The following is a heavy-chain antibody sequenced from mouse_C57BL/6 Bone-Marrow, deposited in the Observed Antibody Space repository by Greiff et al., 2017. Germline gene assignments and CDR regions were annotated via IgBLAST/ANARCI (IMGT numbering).Heavy chain of an antibody. J-gene: IGHJ1*03. CDR3: ARDAPIWYDWYFDV. D-gene: IGHD2-1*01. CDR1: GFTFSDFY. Sequence: EVKLVESGGGLVQSGRSLRLSCATSGFTFSDFYMEWVRQAPGKGLEWIAASRNKANDYTTEYSASVKGRFIVSRDTSQSILYLQMNALRAEDTAIYYCARDAPIWYDWYFDVWGTGTTVTVSS. V-gene: IGHV7-1*01. CDR2: SRNKANDYTT.